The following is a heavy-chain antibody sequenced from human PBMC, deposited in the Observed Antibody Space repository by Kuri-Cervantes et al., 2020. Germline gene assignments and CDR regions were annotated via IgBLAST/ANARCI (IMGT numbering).Heavy chain of an antibody. J-gene: IGHJ5*02. D-gene: IGHD6-6*01. CDR3: ANHDGSSWGNWFDP. Sequence: LSLTCAASGFTFSSYGMHWVRQAPGKGLEWVAVIWYDGSNKYYADSVKGRFTISRDNSKNTLYLQMNSLRAEDTAVYYCANHDGSSWGNWFDPWGQGTLVTVS. CDR1: GFTFSSYG. CDR2: IWYDGSNK. V-gene: IGHV3-33*06.